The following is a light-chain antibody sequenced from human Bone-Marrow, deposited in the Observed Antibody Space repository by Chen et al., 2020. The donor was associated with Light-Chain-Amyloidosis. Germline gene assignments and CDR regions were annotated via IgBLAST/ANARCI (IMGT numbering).Light chain of an antibody. V-gene: IGLV3-21*02. CDR1: NIGSTS. CDR2: DVS. Sequence: YVLTPPSSVSVAPGQTHTFACGGNNIGSTSVHWYQQTTGQAPLLVVYDVSDRPSGIPERLSGSNSGNTATLTISRVGAEDEADYYCQVWDRSSDRPVFGGGTKLTVL. CDR3: QVWDRSSDRPV. J-gene: IGLJ3*02.